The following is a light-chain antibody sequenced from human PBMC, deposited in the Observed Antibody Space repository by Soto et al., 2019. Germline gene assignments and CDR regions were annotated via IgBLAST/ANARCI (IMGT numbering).Light chain of an antibody. CDR1: QTISTY. CDR3: QQTYSIPST. J-gene: IGKJ2*02. V-gene: IGKV1-39*01. CDR2: AAS. Sequence: DIQMTQSPSSLSASVGDRVTITCRTSQTISTYLNWYQQKPGKAPTLLIYAASTLHTGVPSRFSGSGSGTDFTLTNSRMQPEDFAAYYCQQTYSIPSTFGQGTKLEIK.